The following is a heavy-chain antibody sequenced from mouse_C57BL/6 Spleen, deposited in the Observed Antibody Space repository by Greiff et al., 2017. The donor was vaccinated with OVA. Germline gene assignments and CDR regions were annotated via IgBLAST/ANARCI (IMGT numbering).Heavy chain of an antibody. J-gene: IGHJ4*01. Sequence: VKLMESGAELVRPGASVTLSCKASGYTFTDYEMHWVKQTPVHGLEWIGAIDPETGGTAYNQKFKGKAILTADKSSSTAYMELRSLTSEDSAVYYSTRHRYSAMDYWGQGTSVTVSS. CDR1: GYTFTDYE. CDR2: IDPETGGT. CDR3: TRHRYSAMDY. V-gene: IGHV1-15*01.